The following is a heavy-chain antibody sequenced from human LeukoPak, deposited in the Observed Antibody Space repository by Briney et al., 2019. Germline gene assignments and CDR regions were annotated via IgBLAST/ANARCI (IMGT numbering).Heavy chain of an antibody. CDR3: ARGSLRYFDY. CDR2: INPNSSDT. J-gene: IGHJ4*02. CDR1: GNTFTNYY. D-gene: IGHD3-10*01. V-gene: IGHV1-2*02. Sequence: ASVKVSCKASGNTFTNYYVHWVRQAPGQGLEWMGWINPNSSDTNSAQKFQDRVTMTRDTSISTAYMELSRLRFDDTAVYYCARGSLRYFDYWGQGTLVTVSS.